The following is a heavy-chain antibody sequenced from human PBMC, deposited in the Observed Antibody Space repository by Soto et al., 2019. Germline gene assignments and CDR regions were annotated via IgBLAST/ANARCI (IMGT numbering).Heavy chain of an antibody. Sequence: PTVACAASGVTFSSYAMSWVRQAPGKGLEWVSAISGSGGSTYYADSVKGRFTISRGNSKNTLYLQMNSLRAEDTAVYYCAKFNVDYDHVSDAPSGQGTPVTVSA. CDR1: GVTFSSYA. V-gene: IGHV3-23*01. CDR3: AKFNVDYDHVSDAP. CDR2: ISGSGGST. J-gene: IGHJ5*02. D-gene: IGHD3-16*01.